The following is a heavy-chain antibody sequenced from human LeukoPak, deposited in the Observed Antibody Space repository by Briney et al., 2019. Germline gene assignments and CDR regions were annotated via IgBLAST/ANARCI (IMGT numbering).Heavy chain of an antibody. D-gene: IGHD4-17*01. CDR3: TRRHYVGFDP. J-gene: IGHJ5*02. CDR2: VGSAGDI. V-gene: IGHV3-13*01. Sequence: GGSLRLSCEASGLTFSTNDFHWVRQSTGKGLEWVSGVGSAGDIYYANSVKGRFTLSREVAKNSLFLQMNSLRVEDTAVYNCTRRHYVGFDPWGQGVLVTVSS. CDR1: GLTFSTND.